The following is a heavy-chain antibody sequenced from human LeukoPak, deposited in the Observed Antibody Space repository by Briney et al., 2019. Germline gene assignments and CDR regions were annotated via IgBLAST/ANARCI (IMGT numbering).Heavy chain of an antibody. CDR1: GFTYSSYA. V-gene: IGHV3-30-3*01. CDR2: ISYDGSNK. D-gene: IGHD5-18*01. Sequence: GGSLRLSCAASGFTYSSYAMHWVRQAPGKGLEWVAVISYDGSNKYYADSVKGRFTISRDNSKNTLYLQMNSLRAEDTAVYYCAKAASIYTAMVYFDYWGQGTLVTVSS. CDR3: AKAASIYTAMVYFDY. J-gene: IGHJ4*02.